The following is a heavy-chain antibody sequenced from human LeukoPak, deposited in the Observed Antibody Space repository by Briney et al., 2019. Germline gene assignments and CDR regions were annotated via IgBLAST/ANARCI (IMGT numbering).Heavy chain of an antibody. CDR3: ARDPVYYDSSGYLDY. CDR2: INPSGGST. CDR1: GYTFTSYY. V-gene: IGHV1-46*01. Sequence: ASVKVSCKASGYTFTSYYMHWVQQAPGQGLEWMGIINPSGGSTSYAQKFQGRVTMTRDTSTSTVYMELSSLRSEDTAVYYCARDPVYYDSSGYLDYWGQGTLVTVSS. J-gene: IGHJ4*02. D-gene: IGHD3-22*01.